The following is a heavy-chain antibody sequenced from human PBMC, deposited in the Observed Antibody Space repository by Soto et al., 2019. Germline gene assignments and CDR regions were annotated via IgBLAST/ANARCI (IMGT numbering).Heavy chain of an antibody. D-gene: IGHD2-8*01. CDR2: IYYSGST. V-gene: IGHV4-39*01. Sequence: SETLSLTCTVSGGSISSSSYYWGWIRQPPGKGLEWIGSIYYSGSTYYNPSLKSRVTISVDTSKNQFSLKLSSVTAADTAVYYCASPGGGCTNGVCYRYYYMDVWGKGTTVTVSS. CDR3: ASPGGGCTNGVCYRYYYMDV. CDR1: GGSISSSSYY. J-gene: IGHJ6*03.